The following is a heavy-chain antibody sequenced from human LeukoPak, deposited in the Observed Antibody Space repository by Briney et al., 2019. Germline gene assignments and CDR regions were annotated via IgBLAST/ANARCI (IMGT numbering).Heavy chain of an antibody. CDR2: ITYSGSI. V-gene: IGHV4-34*01. Sequence: PSETPSLTCAVSGGSFSGKYWNWIRQPPGKGLEWIGEITYSGSIYYNPSLKSRVTISVDTSKNQFSLKLNSVTAADTAVYYCARDLMTWGQGTLVTVSS. CDR1: GGSFSGKY. J-gene: IGHJ4*02. CDR3: ARDLMT.